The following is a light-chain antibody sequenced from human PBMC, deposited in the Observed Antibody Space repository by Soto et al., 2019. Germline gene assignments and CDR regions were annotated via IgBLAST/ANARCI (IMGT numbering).Light chain of an antibody. CDR3: QNYNSAPWT. J-gene: IGKJ1*01. CDR2: AAS. Sequence: DIQMTQSPSSLSASVGDRVTITCQASQDITDYLAWYQQKPGQVPNLLIYAASTLQSGVPSRFSGSGSGTDFTLTITGLQPEDVATYYCQNYNSAPWTFGQGTKVDIK. V-gene: IGKV1-27*01. CDR1: QDITDY.